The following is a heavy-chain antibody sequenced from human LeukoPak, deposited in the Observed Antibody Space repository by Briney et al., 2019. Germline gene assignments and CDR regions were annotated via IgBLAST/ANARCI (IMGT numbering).Heavy chain of an antibody. Sequence: SGGSLRLSCAASGFTVSSNYMSWVRRAPGKGLEWVSIVYSGGSTYYADSVKGRFTISRDDSKNTVYLQMNSLRAEDTAVYYCAVYYYGSFPPTNFDYWGQGTLVTVSS. CDR2: VYSGGST. J-gene: IGHJ4*02. D-gene: IGHD3-10*01. CDR1: GFTVSSNY. V-gene: IGHV3-66*01. CDR3: AVYYYGSFPPTNFDY.